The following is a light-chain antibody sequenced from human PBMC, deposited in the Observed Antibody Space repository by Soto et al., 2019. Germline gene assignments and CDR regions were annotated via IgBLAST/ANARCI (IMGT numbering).Light chain of an antibody. CDR2: EVT. CDR3: RSYTVSAAPYV. Sequence: QSVLTQPASVSGSPGQSITISCTGTSIDVDNGYDSVSWYQQHPGKAPKLILYEVTNRTSGVSSRFSGSKSGNTASLTISVLQAEEEADYFCRSYTVSAAPYVFGTGTKVTVL. J-gene: IGLJ1*01. CDR1: SIDVDNGYDS. V-gene: IGLV2-14*03.